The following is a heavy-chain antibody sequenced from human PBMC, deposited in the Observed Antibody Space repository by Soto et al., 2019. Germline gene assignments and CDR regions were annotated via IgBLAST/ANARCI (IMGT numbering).Heavy chain of an antibody. CDR2: ISYDGSNK. V-gene: IGHV3-30*03. D-gene: IGHD1-1*01. J-gene: IGHJ6*02. Sequence: PGGSLRLSCAASGFTFSSYGMHWVRQAPGKGLEWVAVISYDGSNKYYADSVKGRFTISRDNSKNTLYLQMNSLRAEDTAVYYCARGDGIQLGSLAGRYYYHKMDVWGQGTTVTVSS. CDR1: GFTFSSYG. CDR3: ARGDGIQLGSLAGRYYYHKMDV.